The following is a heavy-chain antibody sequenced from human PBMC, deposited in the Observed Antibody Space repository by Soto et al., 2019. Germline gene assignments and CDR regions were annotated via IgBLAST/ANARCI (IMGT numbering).Heavy chain of an antibody. CDR3: ARADCGGDCRLLDY. D-gene: IGHD2-21*02. CDR2: TNPNSGNT. Sequence: ASVKVSCKASGYTFSSYDIHWVRQAPGQGLEWMGWTNPNSGNTGYAQKFQGRVTMTRDMSKNTLYLQMGSLTVEDMGVYYCARADCGGDCRLLDYWGQGTLVTVSS. V-gene: IGHV1-8*01. CDR1: GYTFSSYD. J-gene: IGHJ4*02.